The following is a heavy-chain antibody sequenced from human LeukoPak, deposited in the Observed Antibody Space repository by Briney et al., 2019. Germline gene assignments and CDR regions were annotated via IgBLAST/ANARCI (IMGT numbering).Heavy chain of an antibody. CDR3: ARDEMPSDIAAGKLYYYYYGMDV. D-gene: IGHD6-13*01. CDR2: IIPIFGTA. J-gene: IGHJ6*02. V-gene: IGHV1-69*13. Sequence: VASVKVSCKASGGTFSSYAISWVRQAPGQGLEWMGGIIPIFGTANYAQKFQGRVTITADESTSTAYMELSSLRSEDTAVYYCARDEMPSDIAAGKLYYYYYGMDVWGQGTTVTVSS. CDR1: GGTFSSYA.